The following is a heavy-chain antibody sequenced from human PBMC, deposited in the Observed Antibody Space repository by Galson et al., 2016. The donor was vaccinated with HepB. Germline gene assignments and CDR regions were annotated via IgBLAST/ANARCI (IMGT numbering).Heavy chain of an antibody. CDR1: GYTFTTYG. V-gene: IGHV1-18*04. Sequence: SVKVSCKASGYTFTTYGVSWVRQAPGQGLAWMGWISAYNGDTNYAHEVQGRVTMTTDTSTSTAYMELSSLRSNDTAVYYCARDRLGGYDYHWGQGTLVTVSS. CDR2: ISAYNGDT. J-gene: IGHJ5*02. D-gene: IGHD5-12*01. CDR3: ARDRLGGYDYH.